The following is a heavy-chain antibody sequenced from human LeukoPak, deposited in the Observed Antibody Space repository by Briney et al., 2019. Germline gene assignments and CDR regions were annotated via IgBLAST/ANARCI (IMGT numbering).Heavy chain of an antibody. D-gene: IGHD3-3*01. V-gene: IGHV3-53*01. J-gene: IGHJ4*02. CDR1: GFTVSSNY. CDR3: ARLDFWSGYTFDY. Sequence: PGGSLRLSCAASGFTVSSNYMSRVRQAPGKGLEWVSVIYSGGSTYYADSVKGRFTISRDNSKNTLYLQMNSLRAEDTAVYYCARLDFWSGYTFDYWGQGTLVTVSS. CDR2: IYSGGST.